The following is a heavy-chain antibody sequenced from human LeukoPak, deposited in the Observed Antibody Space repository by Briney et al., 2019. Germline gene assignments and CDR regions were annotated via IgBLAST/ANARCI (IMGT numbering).Heavy chain of an antibody. J-gene: IGHJ4*02. Sequence: GGSLRLNSAASAFTVRSNYMSWVRQAPGQGLEWVSDIYSGSNTYYADSVKGRFTISRDNSKNTLFLQMNSLRAEDTAVYYCARDRVGSSSWDYWGEGTLVTVSS. CDR1: AFTVRSNY. V-gene: IGHV3-53*01. CDR2: IYSGSNT. D-gene: IGHD6-13*01. CDR3: ARDRVGSSSWDY.